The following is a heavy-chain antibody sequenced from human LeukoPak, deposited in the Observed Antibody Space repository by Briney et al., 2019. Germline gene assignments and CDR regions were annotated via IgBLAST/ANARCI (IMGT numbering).Heavy chain of an antibody. Sequence: SRTLSLTCTVSGGSISNLNYYWSWIRQPAGKGLEWIGRIYASGSTNYNPSLKSRVTISVDTSKNQFSLKLSSVTAADTAVYYCARPSTYYYDSSGHGAFDIWGQGTMVTVSS. CDR3: ARPSTYYYDSSGHGAFDI. CDR1: GGSISNLNYY. J-gene: IGHJ3*02. CDR2: IYASGST. D-gene: IGHD3-22*01. V-gene: IGHV4-61*02.